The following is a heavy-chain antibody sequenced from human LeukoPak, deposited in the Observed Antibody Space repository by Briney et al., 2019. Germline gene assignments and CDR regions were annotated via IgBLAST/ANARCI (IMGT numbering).Heavy chain of an antibody. V-gene: IGHV3-48*01. Sequence: GGSLRLSCAASGFTFSSYSMNWVRQAPGKGLEWVSYISSSSSTIYYADSVKGRFTISRDNAKNSLYLQMNSLRAEDTAVYYCARPYDFWSGYPNYFDYWGQGTLVTVSS. CDR1: GFTFSSYS. D-gene: IGHD3-3*01. CDR2: ISSSSSTI. J-gene: IGHJ4*02. CDR3: ARPYDFWSGYPNYFDY.